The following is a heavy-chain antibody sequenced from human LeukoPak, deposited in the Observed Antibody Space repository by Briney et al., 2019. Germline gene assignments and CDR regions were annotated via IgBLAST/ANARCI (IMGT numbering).Heavy chain of an antibody. CDR1: GFTLSSYA. J-gene: IGHJ4*02. D-gene: IGHD2-15*01. CDR2: INGIGVNT. CDR3: AKRRGCSGSSCYSDH. V-gene: IGHV3-23*01. Sequence: GGSLRLSCAASGFTLSSYAMSWVRQAPGKGLEWVSTINGIGVNTYYTDSVKGRFTVSRDNSKNTVYLQMNSLRAEDTAVYYCAKRRGCSGSSCYSDHWGQGTLVTVSS.